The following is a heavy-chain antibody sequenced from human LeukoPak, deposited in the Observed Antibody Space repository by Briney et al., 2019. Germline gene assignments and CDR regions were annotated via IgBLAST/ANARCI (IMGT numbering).Heavy chain of an antibody. V-gene: IGHV4-59*01. CDR1: GDFSSSYY. Sequence: PSETLSLTCTVSGDFSSSYYWTWIRQPPGKGLEWIGYIYQSGSTSYNPSLKSRVFMSVDTSKNQFSLKLSSVSAADTALYYCARGDRAVDDSPLRIWGQGTKVTVSS. CDR2: IYQSGST. CDR3: ARGDRAVDDSPLRI. J-gene: IGHJ3*02. D-gene: IGHD5-18*01.